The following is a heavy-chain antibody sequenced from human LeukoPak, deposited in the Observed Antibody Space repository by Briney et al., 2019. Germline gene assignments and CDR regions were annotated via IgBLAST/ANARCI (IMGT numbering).Heavy chain of an antibody. CDR3: AKGCGGTCYSDFDS. V-gene: IGHV3-23*01. J-gene: IGHJ4*02. Sequence: GGSLRLSCAASGFTFSNYDMGWVRQAPGKGLEWVSTISGSGGSTYYAESVKGRFTISRDNSKNTLFLQMNSLRAEDTAVYYCAKGCGGTCYSDFDSWGQGTLVTVSS. D-gene: IGHD2-15*01. CDR1: GFTFSNYD. CDR2: ISGSGGST.